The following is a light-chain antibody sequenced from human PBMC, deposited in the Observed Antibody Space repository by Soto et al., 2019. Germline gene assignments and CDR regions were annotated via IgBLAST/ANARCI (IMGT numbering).Light chain of an antibody. J-gene: IGKJ4*01. V-gene: IGKV3-15*01. Sequence: GMTQNPATLSVSLDHTVTLSCRANQTITSNLAWYQQKPGQAPRLLIYGASTRATGIPVRFSGSGSGTEFTLTISSLQSEDFAVYYCQHYNHWIASCGGGTKVDIK. CDR3: QHYNHWIAS. CDR1: QTITSN. CDR2: GAS.